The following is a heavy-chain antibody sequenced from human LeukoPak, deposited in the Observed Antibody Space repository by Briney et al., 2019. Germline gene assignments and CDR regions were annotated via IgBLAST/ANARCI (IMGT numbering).Heavy chain of an antibody. CDR1: GFTFSSYE. CDR2: ISWNSGSI. V-gene: IGHV3-9*01. J-gene: IGHJ4*02. D-gene: IGHD2-21*02. CDR3: AKDMGPNCGGDSSFDY. Sequence: GGSLRLSCAASGFTFSSYEMNWVRQAPGKGLEWVSGISWNSGSIGYADSVKGRFTISRDNAKNSLYLQMNSLRAEDTALYYCAKDMGPNCGGDSSFDYWGQGTLVTVSS.